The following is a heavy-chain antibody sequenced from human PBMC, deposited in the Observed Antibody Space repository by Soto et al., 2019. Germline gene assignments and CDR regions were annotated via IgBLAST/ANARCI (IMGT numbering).Heavy chain of an antibody. J-gene: IGHJ4*02. CDR1: GGSISSSSYY. CDR2: IYYSGST. Sequence: QLQLQESGPGLVKPSETLSLTCTVSGGSISSSSYYWGWIRQPPGKGLEWIGSIYYSGSTYYNPSLKSRVTISVDTSKNQFSLKLSSVTAADTAVYYCARNYYDSSGYKPFDYWGQGTLVTVSS. V-gene: IGHV4-39*01. D-gene: IGHD3-22*01. CDR3: ARNYYDSSGYKPFDY.